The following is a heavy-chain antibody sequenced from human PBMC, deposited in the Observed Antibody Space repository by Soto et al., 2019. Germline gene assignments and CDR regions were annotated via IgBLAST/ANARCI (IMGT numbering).Heavy chain of an antibody. CDR3: ARGVGSSPPRY. CDR2: IYDSGSP. J-gene: IGHJ4*02. CDR1: GGSISVYY. V-gene: IGHV4-59*01. Sequence: QVQLQESGPGQVKPSETLSLTCTISGGSISVYYWSWIRQPPGQALEWIGYIYDSGSPYYNPSLRSRVIISADTSKNQIPLKLTSATAAATAVYYWARGVGSSPPRYWGRGTLVTVSS. D-gene: IGHD1-26*01.